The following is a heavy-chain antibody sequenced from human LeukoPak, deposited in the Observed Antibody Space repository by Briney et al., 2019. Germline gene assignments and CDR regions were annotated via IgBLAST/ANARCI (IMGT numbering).Heavy chain of an antibody. CDR2: ISSSGSTI. V-gene: IGHV3-11*04. J-gene: IGHJ4*02. D-gene: IGHD2-21*01. CDR3: ASVSYGPDNFDY. CDR1: GFTFSDYY. Sequence: GGSLRLSCAASGFTFSDYYMSWIRQAPGRGLEGVSYISSSGSTIYYADSVKGRLTISRDNAKNTLYLQMNSLRAEDTAVYYCASVSYGPDNFDYWGQGTLVTVSS.